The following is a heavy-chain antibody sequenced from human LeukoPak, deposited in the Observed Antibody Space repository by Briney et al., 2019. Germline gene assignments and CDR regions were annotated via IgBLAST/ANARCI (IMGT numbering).Heavy chain of an antibody. CDR3: ARTILELWLPGAFDY. CDR1: GGSISSGGYS. D-gene: IGHD5-18*01. V-gene: IGHV4-30-2*01. CDR2: IYHSGST. Sequence: SETLSLTCAVSGGSISSGGYSWSWIRQPPGKGLEWIGYIYHSGSTYYNPSLKSRVTISVDTSKNQFSLKLSSVTAADTAVYYCARTILELWLPGAFDYWGQGTLVTVSS. J-gene: IGHJ4*02.